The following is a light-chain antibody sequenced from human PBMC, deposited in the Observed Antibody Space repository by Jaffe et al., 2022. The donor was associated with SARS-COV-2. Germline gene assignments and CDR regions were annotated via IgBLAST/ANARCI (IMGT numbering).Light chain of an antibody. CDR1: SGSVSTSNY. Sequence: QTVVTQEPSFSVSPGGTVTLTCGLSSGSVSTSNYPSWYQQTPGQTPRALIYNTNTRSSGVPDRFSGSILGNKAALTITGAQADDESDYYCLLYMGSGNWVFGGGTKLTVL. CDR2: NTN. J-gene: IGLJ2*01. CDR3: LLYMGSGNWV. V-gene: IGLV8-61*01.